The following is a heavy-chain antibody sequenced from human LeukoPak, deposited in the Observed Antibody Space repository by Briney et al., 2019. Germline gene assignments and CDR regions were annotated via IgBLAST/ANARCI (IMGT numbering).Heavy chain of an antibody. CDR1: GGTFSSYA. D-gene: IGHD6-13*01. V-gene: IGHV1-69*13. J-gene: IGHJ6*03. CDR2: IIPIFGTA. CDR3: ARDLAEISSSWYPPYYYYYMDV. Sequence: SVKVSCKASGGTFSSYAISWVRQAPGQGLEWMGGIIPIFGTANYAQKFQGRVTITADESTSTAYMELSSLRSEDTAVYYCARDLAEISSSWYPPYYYYYMDVWGKGTTVTVSS.